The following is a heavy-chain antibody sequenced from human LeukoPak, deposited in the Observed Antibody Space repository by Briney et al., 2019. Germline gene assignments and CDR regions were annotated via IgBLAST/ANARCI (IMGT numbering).Heavy chain of an antibody. Sequence: SETLSLTCTVSGGSISSYYWSWIRQPAGKGLEWIGRIYTSGSTNYNPSLTSRVTMSVDTSKNQFSLKLSSVTAADTAVYYCARVGRQLAPFDYWGQRTLVTVSS. D-gene: IGHD6-13*01. J-gene: IGHJ4*02. CDR1: GGSISSYY. CDR2: IYTSGST. CDR3: ARVGRQLAPFDY. V-gene: IGHV4-4*07.